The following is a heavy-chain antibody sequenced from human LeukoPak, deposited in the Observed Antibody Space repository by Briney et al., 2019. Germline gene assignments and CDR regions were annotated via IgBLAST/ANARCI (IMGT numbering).Heavy chain of an antibody. D-gene: IGHD4-17*01. Sequence: PGGSLRLSCAASGFTFSSYGMSWVRQAPGKGLEWVSAISGSGGSTYYADSVKGRFTISRDNSKNTLYLQMNSLRAEDTAVYYCAKDPGYGDYYNWFDPWGQGTLVTVSS. CDR1: GFTFSSYG. CDR3: AKDPGYGDYYNWFDP. V-gene: IGHV3-23*01. J-gene: IGHJ5*02. CDR2: ISGSGGST.